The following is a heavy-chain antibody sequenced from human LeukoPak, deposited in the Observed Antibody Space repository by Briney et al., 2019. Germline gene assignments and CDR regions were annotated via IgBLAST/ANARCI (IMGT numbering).Heavy chain of an antibody. CDR3: ARERGTYYYDSSGYV. CDR2: ISSSGSTI. CDR1: GFTFSSYS. J-gene: IGHJ4*02. D-gene: IGHD3-22*01. Sequence: PGGSLRLSCAASGFTFSSYSMSWIRQAPGKGLGWVSYISSSGSTIYYADSVKGRFTISRDNAKNSLYLQMNSLRAEDTAVYYCARERGTYYYDSSGYVWGQGTLVTVSS. V-gene: IGHV3-48*04.